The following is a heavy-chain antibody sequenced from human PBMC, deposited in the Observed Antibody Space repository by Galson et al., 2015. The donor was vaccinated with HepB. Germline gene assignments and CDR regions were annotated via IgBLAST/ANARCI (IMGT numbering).Heavy chain of an antibody. D-gene: IGHD3-22*01. CDR3: ARGNRAQYYYDSSGAIDY. CDR1: GFTFSDYY. Sequence: SLRLSCAASGFTFSDYYMSWIRQAPGKGLEWVSYISSSSSYTNYADSVKGRFTISRDNAKNSLYLQMNSLRAEDTAVYYCARGNRAQYYYDSSGAIDYWGQGTLVTVSS. V-gene: IGHV3-11*06. J-gene: IGHJ4*02. CDR2: ISSSSSYT.